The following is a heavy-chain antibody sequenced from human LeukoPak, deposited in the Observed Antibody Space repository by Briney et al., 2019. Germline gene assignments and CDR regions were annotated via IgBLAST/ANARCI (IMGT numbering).Heavy chain of an antibody. CDR1: GFTFSSYA. Sequence: GGSLRLSCAASGFTFSSYAMHWVRQAPGKGLEYVSAISSNGGSTYYANSVKGRFTISRDNSKNTLYLQMNSLRAEDTAVYYCARDGSVAGSYFDYWGQGTLVTVSS. V-gene: IGHV3-64*01. D-gene: IGHD6-19*01. CDR2: ISSNGGST. J-gene: IGHJ4*02. CDR3: ARDGSVAGSYFDY.